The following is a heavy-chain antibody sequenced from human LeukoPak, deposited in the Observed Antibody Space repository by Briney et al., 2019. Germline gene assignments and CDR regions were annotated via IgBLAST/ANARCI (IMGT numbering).Heavy chain of an antibody. Sequence: GGSLRLSCAASGFTFSSYAMSWVRQAPGKGLEWVSAISGSGGSTYYADPVKGRFTISRDNSKNTLYLQMNSLRAEGTAVYYCAKDRAASYYYYYMDVWSKGTTVTVSS. CDR3: AKDRAASYYYYYMDV. CDR1: GFTFSSYA. V-gene: IGHV3-23*01. D-gene: IGHD6-25*01. J-gene: IGHJ6*03. CDR2: ISGSGGST.